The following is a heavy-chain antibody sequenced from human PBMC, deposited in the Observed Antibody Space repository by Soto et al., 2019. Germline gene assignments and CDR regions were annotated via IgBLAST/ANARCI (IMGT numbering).Heavy chain of an antibody. Sequence: ASVKVSCKASGYTFTSYGISWVRQAPGQGLEWMGWISAYNGNTNYAQKLQGRVTMTTDTSTSTAYMELGSLRSDDTAVYYCARDEQGYCSGGSCYILEGGMDVWGQGTTVTVSS. J-gene: IGHJ6*02. CDR3: ARDEQGYCSGGSCYILEGGMDV. V-gene: IGHV1-18*01. CDR1: GYTFTSYG. CDR2: ISAYNGNT. D-gene: IGHD2-15*01.